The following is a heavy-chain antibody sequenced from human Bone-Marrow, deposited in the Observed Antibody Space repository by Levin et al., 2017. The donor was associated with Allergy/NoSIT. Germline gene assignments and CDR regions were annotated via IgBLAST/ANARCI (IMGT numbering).Heavy chain of an antibody. J-gene: IGHJ4*02. V-gene: IGHV3-48*04. CDR3: ARDCGGSGGSCNDYFDY. CDR1: GFTFTSYT. CDR2: INSRSDTI. Sequence: QSGGSLRLSCAASGFTFTSYTINWVRQAPGKGLEWVSSINSRSDTIYYADSVKGRFTISRDNPKNSLYLQMNSLSVEDTASYYCARDCGGSGGSCNDYFDYWGQGALVTVSS. D-gene: IGHD2-15*01.